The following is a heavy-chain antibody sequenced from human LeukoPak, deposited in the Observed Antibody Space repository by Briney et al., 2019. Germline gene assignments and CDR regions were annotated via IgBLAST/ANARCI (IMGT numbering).Heavy chain of an antibody. J-gene: IGHJ4*02. CDR2: ISGSSSFI. Sequence: PGGSLRLSCAASEFTFSSYGMYWVRQAPGKGLEWVSFISGSSSFIYYADSVKGRFTISRDNTKNLLYLQMNSLRAEDTAVYYCARGPNNYSLDYWGQGTLVTVSS. CDR3: ARGPNNYSLDY. D-gene: IGHD1-20*01. V-gene: IGHV3-21*01. CDR1: EFTFSSYG.